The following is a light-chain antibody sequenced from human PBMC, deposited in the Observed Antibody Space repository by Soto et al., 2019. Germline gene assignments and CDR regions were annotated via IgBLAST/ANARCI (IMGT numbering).Light chain of an antibody. CDR2: DVD. CDR3: SSYTNSNTLV. CDR1: SSDVGGYNY. Sequence: QSALTQPASVSGSPGQSITISFTGTSSDVGGYNYVSWYQQYPGKAPKLMIYDVDTRPSGVSNRFSGSKSGNTASLSISGLQADDEACYYCSSYTNSNTLVFGSGTKLTVL. J-gene: IGLJ1*01. V-gene: IGLV2-14*01.